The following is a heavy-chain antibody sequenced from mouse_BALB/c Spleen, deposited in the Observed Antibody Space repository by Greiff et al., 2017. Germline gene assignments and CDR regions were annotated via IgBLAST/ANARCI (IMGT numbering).Heavy chain of an antibody. Sequence: EVQLVESGGGLVKPGGSLKLSCAASGFSFSSYTMSWVRQTPGKRLEWVATISSCGSFTYYPDSVKGRFTISGDNAKNTLYMQMSSLKSEDTAVYFCTRDGGPYWYFDVWGAGTTVTVSS. J-gene: IGHJ1*01. CDR2: ISSCGSFT. V-gene: IGHV5-6-4*01. CDR3: TRDGGPYWYFDV. CDR1: GFSFSSYT.